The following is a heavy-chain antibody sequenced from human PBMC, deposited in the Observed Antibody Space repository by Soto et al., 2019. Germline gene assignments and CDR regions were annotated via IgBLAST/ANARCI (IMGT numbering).Heavy chain of an antibody. V-gene: IGHV3-30-3*01. J-gene: IGHJ4*02. Sequence: QVQLVESGGGVVQPGRSLRLSCAASGFTFSSYAMHWVRQAPGKGLEWVAVISYDGSNKYYADSVKGRFTISRDNSKNTLYLQMNSLRAEDTAVYYCATPEGRGVITRFDYWGQGTLVTVSS. D-gene: IGHD3-3*01. CDR1: GFTFSSYA. CDR3: ATPEGRGVITRFDY. CDR2: ISYDGSNK.